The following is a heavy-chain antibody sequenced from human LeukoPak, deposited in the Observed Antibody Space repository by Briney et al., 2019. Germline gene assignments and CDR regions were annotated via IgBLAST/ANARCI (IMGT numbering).Heavy chain of an antibody. Sequence: GGSLRLSCVGSGFTFSSYWMTWVRQAPGMGLEWVANIKEDGSEKNYVDSVKGRFTISRDNAKNSLFLQMNSLRAEDTALYYCARDQRIVGASTIDYWGQGTLVTVSP. J-gene: IGHJ4*02. CDR2: IKEDGSEK. V-gene: IGHV3-7*01. CDR3: ARDQRIVGASTIDY. D-gene: IGHD1-26*01. CDR1: GFTFSSYW.